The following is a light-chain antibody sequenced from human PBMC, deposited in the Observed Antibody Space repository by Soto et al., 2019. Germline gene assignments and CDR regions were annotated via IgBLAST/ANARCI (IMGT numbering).Light chain of an antibody. CDR3: QHYNNWPPHT. V-gene: IGKV3-15*01. J-gene: IGKJ2*01. Sequence: EIVMTQSPATLSVSPGERATLSCRASQSVSSNLAWYQQKPGQTPRLLIYDTSTRATGVPARFSGRGSGTEFTLTISSLQSEDFAVYYCQHYNNWPPHTFGQGPKVEIK. CDR2: DTS. CDR1: QSVSSN.